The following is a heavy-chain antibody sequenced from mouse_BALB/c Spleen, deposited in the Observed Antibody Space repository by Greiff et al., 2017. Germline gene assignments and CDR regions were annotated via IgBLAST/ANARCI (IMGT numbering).Heavy chain of an antibody. Sequence: DLVKPGASVKLSCKASGYTFTSYWINWIKQRPGQGLEWIGRIAPGSGSTYYNEMFKGKATLTVDTSSSTAYIQLSSLSSEDSAVYFCARGDVWLAYWGQGTLVTVSA. CDR2: IAPGSGST. CDR3: ARGDVWLAY. V-gene: IGHV1S41*01. J-gene: IGHJ3*01. CDR1: GYTFTSYW.